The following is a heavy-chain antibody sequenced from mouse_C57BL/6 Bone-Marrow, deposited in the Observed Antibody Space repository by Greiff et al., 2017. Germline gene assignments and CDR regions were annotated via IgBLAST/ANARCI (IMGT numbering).Heavy chain of an antibody. D-gene: IGHD1-1*02. J-gene: IGHJ3*01. CDR1: GFNIKDDY. CDR2: IDPENGDT. CDR3: TTGYGLFAY. V-gene: IGHV14-4*01. Sequence: VHVKQSGAELVRPGASVKLSCTASGFNIKDDYMHWVKQRPEQGLEWIGWIDPENGDTEYASKFQGKATITADTSSNTAYLQLSILTSEDTAVYYCTTGYGLFAYWGQGTLVTVSA.